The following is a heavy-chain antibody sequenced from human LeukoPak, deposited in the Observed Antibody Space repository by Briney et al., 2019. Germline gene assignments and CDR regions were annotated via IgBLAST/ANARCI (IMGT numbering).Heavy chain of an antibody. CDR1: GFTFSSYA. CDR3: AKDKVFSDVPYYFDY. D-gene: IGHD3-10*02. CDR2: ISGSGGST. V-gene: IGHV3-23*01. Sequence: PGGSLRLSCAASGFTFSSYAMSWVRQAPGKGLEWVSAISGSGGSTYYADSVKGRFTISRDNSKNTLYLQMNSLRAEDTAVYYCAKDKVFSDVPYYFDYWGQGTLVTVSS. J-gene: IGHJ4*02.